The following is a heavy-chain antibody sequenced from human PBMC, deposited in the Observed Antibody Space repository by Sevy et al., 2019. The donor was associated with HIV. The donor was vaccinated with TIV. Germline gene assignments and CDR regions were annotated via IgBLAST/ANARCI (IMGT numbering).Heavy chain of an antibody. V-gene: IGHV1-69*13. J-gene: IGHJ6*02. D-gene: IGHD3-16*02. Sequence: ASVKVSCKASGGTFSSYAISWVRQAPGQGLEWMGGIIPIFGTANYAQKFQGRVTITADESTSTAYMELSSLRSEDTAVYYGAGVRGTGGYDYVGGSYRYTEGYGMDVWGQGTTVTVSS. CDR3: AGVRGTGGYDYVGGSYRYTEGYGMDV. CDR1: GGTFSSYA. CDR2: IIPIFGTA.